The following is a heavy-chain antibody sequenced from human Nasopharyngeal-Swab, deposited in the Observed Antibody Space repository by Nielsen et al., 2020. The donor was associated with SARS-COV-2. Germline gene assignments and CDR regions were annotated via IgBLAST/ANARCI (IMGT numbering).Heavy chain of an antibody. Sequence: SESLPLTCAISGDSVSSNSVAWNWIRQSPSRGLEWLGRTYYRSKWYNDSAVSVKSRITINPDTSKNQFSLQLNSVTPEDTAVYYCARDLYSRAFGVDYWGQGTLVTVSS. CDR2: TYYRSKWYN. V-gene: IGHV6-1*01. D-gene: IGHD6-13*01. CDR3: ARDLYSRAFGVDY. CDR1: GDSVSSNSVA. J-gene: IGHJ4*02.